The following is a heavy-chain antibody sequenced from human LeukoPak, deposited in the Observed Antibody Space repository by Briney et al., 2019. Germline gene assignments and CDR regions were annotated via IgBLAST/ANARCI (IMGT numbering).Heavy chain of an antibody. Sequence: GASVKVSCKASGYTFTSYDINWVRQATGQGLEWMGWMNPNSGNTGYAQKFQGRGTMTRNTSISTAYMELSSLRSEDTAVYYCASGLYPGGGYRWWGQGTLVTVSS. D-gene: IGHD2-8*02. CDR3: ASGLYPGGGYRW. J-gene: IGHJ4*02. V-gene: IGHV1-8*01. CDR2: MNPNSGNT. CDR1: GYTFTSYD.